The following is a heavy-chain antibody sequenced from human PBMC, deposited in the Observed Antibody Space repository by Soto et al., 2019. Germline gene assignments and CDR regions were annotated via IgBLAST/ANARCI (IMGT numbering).Heavy chain of an antibody. J-gene: IGHJ3*02. CDR2: INAGNGNT. CDR3: ARAGYCSSTSCSDAFDI. CDR1: GYTFTSYA. D-gene: IGHD2-2*01. Sequence: ASVKVSCKASGYTFTSYAMHWVRQAPGQRLEWMGWINAGNGNTKYSQKFQGRVTITRDTSAGTAYMELSSLRSEDTAVYYCARAGYCSSTSCSDAFDIWGQGTMVTVSS. V-gene: IGHV1-3*01.